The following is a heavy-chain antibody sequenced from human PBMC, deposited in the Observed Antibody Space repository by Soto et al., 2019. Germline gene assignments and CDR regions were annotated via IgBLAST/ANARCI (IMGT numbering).Heavy chain of an antibody. CDR2: ISGSGGST. CDR1: GFTFSSYA. D-gene: IGHD3-3*01. CDR3: HWGDDFWSGYYTPHLFDY. V-gene: IGHV3-23*01. J-gene: IGHJ4*02. Sequence: EVQLLESGGGLVQPGGSLRLSCAASGFTFSSYAMSWVRQAPGKGLEWVSAISGSGGSTYYADSVKGRFTISRDNSKNTLYLQMNSLRAEDTAVYYCHWGDDFWSGYYTPHLFDYWGQGTLVTVSS.